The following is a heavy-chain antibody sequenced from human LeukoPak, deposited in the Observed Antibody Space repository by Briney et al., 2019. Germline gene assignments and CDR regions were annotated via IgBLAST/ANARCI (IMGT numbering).Heavy chain of an antibody. Sequence: PGGSLRLSCAASGFTFSSYWMHWVRQAPGKGLVWVSRINSDGSSTSYADSVKGRFTISRDNSKNTLYLQMNSMRAEDTAVYYCAKDRAGGSPHDAFDTWGQGTMVTVSA. CDR1: GFTFSSYW. J-gene: IGHJ3*02. CDR3: AKDRAGGSPHDAFDT. CDR2: INSDGSST. D-gene: IGHD3-10*01. V-gene: IGHV3-74*01.